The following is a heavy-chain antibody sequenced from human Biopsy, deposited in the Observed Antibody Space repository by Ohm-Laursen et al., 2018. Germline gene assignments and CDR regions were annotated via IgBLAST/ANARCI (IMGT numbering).Heavy chain of an antibody. Sequence: SQTLSLTCTVSGGSISSDYWSWIRQSPGKGLEWIGYISNRGSTNCNPSLRGRVTISVDTSKNQFSLKLSSLTAADTAVFFCARLYRLDDYWNDDPPDAFDVWGQGTVVTVSS. CDR1: GGSISSDY. V-gene: IGHV4-59*01. D-gene: IGHD3-3*01. J-gene: IGHJ3*01. CDR3: ARLYRLDDYWNDDPPDAFDV. CDR2: ISNRGST.